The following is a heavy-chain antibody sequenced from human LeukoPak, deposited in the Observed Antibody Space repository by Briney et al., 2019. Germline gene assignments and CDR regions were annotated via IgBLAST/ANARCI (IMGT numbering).Heavy chain of an antibody. D-gene: IGHD3-9*01. CDR1: GYTFTSYD. CDR2: MNPNSGNT. CDR3: ARDRIQYDILTGSPIDY. J-gene: IGHJ4*02. V-gene: IGHV1-8*03. Sequence: ASVKVSCKASGYTFTSYDINWVRQATGQGLEWMGWMNPNSGNTAYAPKFQGRVTITRDTSISTAYMELRSLRSDDTAVYYCARDRIQYDILTGSPIDYWGQGTLVTVSS.